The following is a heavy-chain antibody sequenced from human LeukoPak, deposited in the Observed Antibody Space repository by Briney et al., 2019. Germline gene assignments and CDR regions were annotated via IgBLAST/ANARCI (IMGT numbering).Heavy chain of an antibody. CDR3: ARHAGWGLLLGESGYFFDY. Sequence: GESLKIFCKGFGDSFNSYWNGWGRQMPGKSVGGVGRMYSGDADTRSRPSLQGQVTISPDKSLSTGYLQWSTLKASDTPMYNCARHAGWGLLLGESGYFFDYWGEGTL. CDR2: MYSGDADT. CDR1: GDSFNSYW. J-gene: IGHJ4*02. D-gene: IGHD1-26*01. V-gene: IGHV5-51*01.